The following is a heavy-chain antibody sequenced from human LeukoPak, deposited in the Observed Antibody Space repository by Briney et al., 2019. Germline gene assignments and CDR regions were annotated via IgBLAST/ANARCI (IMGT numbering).Heavy chain of an antibody. D-gene: IGHD6-19*01. J-gene: IGHJ4*02. CDR1: GYTFTSYD. CDR2: ISAYNGNT. Sequence: ASVKVSCKASGYTFTSYDINWVRQATGQGLEWMGWISAYNGNTNYAQKLQGRVTMTTDTSTSTAYMELRSLRSDDTAVYYCARLYSSGWPLDYWGQGTLVTVSS. CDR3: ARLYSSGWPLDY. V-gene: IGHV1-18*01.